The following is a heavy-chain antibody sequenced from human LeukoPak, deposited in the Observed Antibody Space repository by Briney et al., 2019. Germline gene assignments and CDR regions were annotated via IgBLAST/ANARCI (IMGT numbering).Heavy chain of an antibody. CDR3: ARRRYFDL. CDR1: GGSISSYY. V-gene: IGHV4-59*08. J-gene: IGHJ2*01. Sequence: PSETLSLTCTVSGGSISSYYWSWIRQPPGKGLEWIGYIYYSGSTSYNPSLKSRVIISVDTSKNQFSLKLSSVTAADTAVYYCARRRYFDLWGRGTLVTVSS. CDR2: IYYSGST.